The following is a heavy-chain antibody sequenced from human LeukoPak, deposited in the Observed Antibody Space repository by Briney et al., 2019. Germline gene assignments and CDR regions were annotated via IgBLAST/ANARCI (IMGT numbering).Heavy chain of an antibody. CDR2: INPNSGGT. CDR1: GYTFTGYY. D-gene: IGHD1-26*01. Sequence: ASVKASCKASGYTFTGYYMHWVRQAPGQGLEWMGWINPNSGGTNYAQKFQGRVTLTRDASINTAYMELSRLRSDDTAVYYCARISRLWELLPEAYYFDYWGQGTLVTVSS. V-gene: IGHV1-2*02. CDR3: ARISRLWELLPEAYYFDY. J-gene: IGHJ4*02.